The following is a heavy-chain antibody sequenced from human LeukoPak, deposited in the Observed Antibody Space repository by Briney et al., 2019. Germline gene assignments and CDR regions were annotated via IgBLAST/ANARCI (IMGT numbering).Heavy chain of an antibody. CDR1: GYTLTELS. D-gene: IGHD5-12*01. CDR2: FDPEDGET. CDR3: ATAGASGYRYFQH. Sequence: ASVKVSCTVSGYTLTELSMHWVRQAPGKGLEWMGGFDPEDGETIYAQKFQGRVTMTEDTSADTAYMELSSLRSEDTAVYYCATAGASGYRYFQHWGQGTLVTVSS. V-gene: IGHV1-24*01. J-gene: IGHJ1*01.